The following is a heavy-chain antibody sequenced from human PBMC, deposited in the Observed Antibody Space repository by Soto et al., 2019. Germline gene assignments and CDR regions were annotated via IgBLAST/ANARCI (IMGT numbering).Heavy chain of an antibody. D-gene: IGHD5-12*01. CDR2: IFSSGST. Sequence: SETLSLICTVSGGSINTFYWSWVRQPAWKGLEWIGRIFSSGSTSFNPSLESRVAMSVDTSKNHFSLNLSSVTAADMAVYYCAREGSYSAYNFAHGIQLWSFDFWGQGALVTVSS. CDR1: GGSINTFY. V-gene: IGHV4-4*07. J-gene: IGHJ4*02. CDR3: AREGSYSAYNFAHGIQLWSFDF.